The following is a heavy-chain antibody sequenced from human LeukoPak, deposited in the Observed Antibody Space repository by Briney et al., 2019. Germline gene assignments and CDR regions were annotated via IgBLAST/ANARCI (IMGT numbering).Heavy chain of an antibody. CDR1: GFTFSSYG. Sequence: QSGGSLRLSCAASGFTFSSYGMHWVRQAPGKGLEWVAVIWYDGSNKYYADSVKGRFPISRDNSKNTLYLQMNSLRAEDTAVYYCARGGAYNWNYDPLVYWGQGTLVTVSS. CDR3: ARGGAYNWNYDPLVY. CDR2: IWYDGSNK. V-gene: IGHV3-33*01. D-gene: IGHD1-7*01. J-gene: IGHJ4*02.